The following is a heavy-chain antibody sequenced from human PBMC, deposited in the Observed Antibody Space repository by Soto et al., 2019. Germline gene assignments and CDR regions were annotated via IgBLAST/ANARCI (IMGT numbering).Heavy chain of an antibody. CDR3: ARDPYAYVLRYYYYGMDV. J-gene: IGHJ6*02. D-gene: IGHD2-2*01. CDR2: ISYDGSNK. V-gene: IGHV3-30-3*01. Sequence: QVQLVESGGGVVQPGRSLRLSCAASGFTFSSYAMHWVRQAPGKGLEWVAVISYDGSNKYYADSVKGRFTISRDNSKNTLYLQMNSLRAEDTAVYYCARDPYAYVLRYYYYGMDVWGQGTTVTVSS. CDR1: GFTFSSYA.